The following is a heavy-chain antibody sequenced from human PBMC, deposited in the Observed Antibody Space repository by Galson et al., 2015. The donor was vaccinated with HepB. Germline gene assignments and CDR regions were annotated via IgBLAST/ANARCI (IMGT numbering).Heavy chain of an antibody. CDR1: GDSIPSGTYY. Sequence: LSLTCTVSGDSIPSGTYYWSWIRQHPGKGLEWIGYIYYSGSTYYNPSLKSRVTMSVDTSKNQFSLKLSSVTAADTAGYYCARYSDSSGWYLTPGNFDYWGQGALVTVSS. V-gene: IGHV4-31*03. J-gene: IGHJ4*02. CDR3: ARYSDSSGWYLTPGNFDY. CDR2: IYYSGST. D-gene: IGHD6-19*01.